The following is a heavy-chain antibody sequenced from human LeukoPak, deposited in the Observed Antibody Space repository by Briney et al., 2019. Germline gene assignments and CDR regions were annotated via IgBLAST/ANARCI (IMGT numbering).Heavy chain of an antibody. Sequence: GGSLRLSCAASGFTFSSYAMSWVRQAPGKGLEWVSAISGSGGSTYYADSVKGRFTISRDTSKNTLLLQMNSLRAEDTAVYYCARIYSGSHYSWGQGTLVTISS. CDR1: GFTFSSYA. V-gene: IGHV3-23*01. D-gene: IGHD1-26*01. CDR2: ISGSGGST. J-gene: IGHJ4*02. CDR3: ARIYSGSHYS.